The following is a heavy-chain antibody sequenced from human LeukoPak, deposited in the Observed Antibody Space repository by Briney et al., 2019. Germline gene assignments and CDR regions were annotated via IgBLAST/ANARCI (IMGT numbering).Heavy chain of an antibody. CDR1: GGSFSGYY. V-gene: IGHV4-34*01. J-gene: IGHJ5*02. D-gene: IGHD5-18*01. Sequence: PSETLSLTCAVYGGSFSGYYWSWIRQPPGKGLEWIGEINHSGSTNYNPPLKSRVTISVDTSKNQFSLKLSSVTAADTAVYYCARGYSYGYLPRWFDPWGQGTLVTVSS. CDR3: ARGYSYGYLPRWFDP. CDR2: INHSGST.